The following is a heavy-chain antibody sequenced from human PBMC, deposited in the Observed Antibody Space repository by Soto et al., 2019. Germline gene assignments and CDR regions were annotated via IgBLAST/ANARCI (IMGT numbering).Heavy chain of an antibody. CDR1: GFTFSGHW. Sequence: EVRLVESGGGLVQPGGSLRLSCAASGFTFSGHWMSWVRQAPGKGLEWMANIKQDGTEKYYVDSVKGRFTISRDNAKNSLYLQMDSLRAEDTAVYYCARGFWNGAQGMDVWGIGTTVIVSS. D-gene: IGHD3-3*01. CDR3: ARGFWNGAQGMDV. J-gene: IGHJ6*04. V-gene: IGHV3-7*01. CDR2: IKQDGTEK.